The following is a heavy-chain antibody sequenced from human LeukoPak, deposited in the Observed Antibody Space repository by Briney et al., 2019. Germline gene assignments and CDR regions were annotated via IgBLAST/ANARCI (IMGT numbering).Heavy chain of an antibody. Sequence: PSETLSLTCTVSGGSISSYYWSWIRQPPGKGLEWIGYIYYTGNTNYNPSLKSRVTISLDTSKNQFSLKLTSVTATDTAVYYCARGTCTSSYCYAGDHGMDVLGQGTPVTVSS. J-gene: IGHJ6*02. D-gene: IGHD2-2*01. CDR1: GGSISSYY. CDR3: ARGTCTSSYCYAGDHGMDV. V-gene: IGHV4-59*08. CDR2: IYYTGNT.